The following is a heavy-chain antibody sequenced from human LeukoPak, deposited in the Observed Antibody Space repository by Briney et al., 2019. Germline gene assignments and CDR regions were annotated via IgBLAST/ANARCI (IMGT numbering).Heavy chain of an antibody. J-gene: IGHJ3*02. Sequence: SETLSLTCTVSGDSISSGVYYWSWIRQPAGKGLEWIGRISSSGSTNYNPSLKSRVTISVDTSKNQFSLKLSSVTAADTAVYFCARGPYSYDSSGAFDIWGQGTMVTVSS. CDR1: GDSISSGVYY. CDR3: ARGPYSYDSSGAFDI. CDR2: ISSSGST. V-gene: IGHV4-61*02. D-gene: IGHD3-22*01.